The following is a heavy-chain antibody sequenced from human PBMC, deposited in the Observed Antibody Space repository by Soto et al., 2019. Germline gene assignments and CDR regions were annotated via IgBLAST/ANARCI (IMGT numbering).Heavy chain of an antibody. CDR2: INHSGST. CDR3: ARADSSSWSPIYPRGAHFDY. CDR1: GGSFSGYY. Sequence: PSETLSLTCAVYGGSFSGYYWSWIRQPPGKGLEWIGEINHSGSTNYNPSLKSRVTISVDTSKNQFSLKLSSVTAADTAVYYCARADSSSWSPIYPRGAHFDYSGQGTLVTVSS. D-gene: IGHD6-13*01. J-gene: IGHJ4*02. V-gene: IGHV4-34*01.